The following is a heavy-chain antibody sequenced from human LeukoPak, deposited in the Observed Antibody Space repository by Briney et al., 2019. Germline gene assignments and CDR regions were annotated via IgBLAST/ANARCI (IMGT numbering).Heavy chain of an antibody. CDR1: GFTFSSYG. CDR2: IRYDGSNK. CDR3: AKAGCSSNSCHFDY. J-gene: IGHJ4*02. Sequence: PGGSLRLSCAASGFTFSSYGMHWVRQAPGKGLNWVAFIRYDGSNKYYTDSVKGRFTISRDNSKNTVYLQMNSLRTEDTAVYYCAKAGCSSNSCHFDYWGQETLVTVSS. D-gene: IGHD2-2*01. V-gene: IGHV3-30*02.